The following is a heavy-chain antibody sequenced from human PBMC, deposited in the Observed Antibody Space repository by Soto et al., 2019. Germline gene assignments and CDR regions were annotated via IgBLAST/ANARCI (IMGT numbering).Heavy chain of an antibody. CDR2: INAGTGHT. CDR1: GYTFTNYT. CDR3: ARRSYSRSWDDVDY. D-gene: IGHD6-13*01. V-gene: IGHV1-3*01. Sequence: QVQLVQSGAEVKKPGASVKLSCQASGYTFTNYTIHWVRQAPGQRLEWMGWINAGTGHTRFSEKLQGRVSLTRDTSASTAYLDLTSLRFEDTGVYYWARRSYSRSWDDVDYWGQGPLVTVSS. J-gene: IGHJ4*02.